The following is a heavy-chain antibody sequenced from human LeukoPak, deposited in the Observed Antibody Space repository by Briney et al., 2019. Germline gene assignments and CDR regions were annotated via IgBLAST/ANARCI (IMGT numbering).Heavy chain of an antibody. CDR1: GDTFRNYD. V-gene: IGHV1-8*02. J-gene: IGHJ4*02. CDR3: ARATPGGLHGYSFDY. D-gene: IGHD5-24*01. CDR2: MNPNSGNT. Sequence: GASVKVSRKASGDTFRNYDINWVRQATGQGLEWMGWMNPNSGNTGFAQKFQDRVSMTRDTSINTAYMELTSLRSGDTAVYYCARATPGGLHGYSFDYWGQGTVVTVYS.